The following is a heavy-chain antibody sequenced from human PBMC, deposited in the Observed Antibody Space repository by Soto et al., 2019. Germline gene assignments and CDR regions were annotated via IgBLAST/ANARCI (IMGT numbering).Heavy chain of an antibody. D-gene: IGHD3-16*02. CDR2: ISNNGDTA. CDR1: GFPFLSYA. Sequence: PGGSLRLSSATSGFPFLSYARVRVLQVAEKGLEGVASISNNGDTAYYADSVKGRFTISRGNSENTLYLQMNGLRADDTALYFCAKSRVFIGAIVTLLDSWGQGT. CDR3: AKSRVFIGAIVTLLDS. J-gene: IGHJ4*02. V-gene: IGHV3-23*01.